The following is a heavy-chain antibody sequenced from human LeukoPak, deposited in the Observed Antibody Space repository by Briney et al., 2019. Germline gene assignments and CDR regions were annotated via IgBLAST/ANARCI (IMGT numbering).Heavy chain of an antibody. CDR1: GFTFSSCA. CDR3: AEAYYDSSGYYSFDH. CDR2: ISGSGGST. D-gene: IGHD3-22*01. Sequence: PGGSLRLSCAASGFTFSSCAMSWVRQAPGKGLEWVSGISGSGGSTYYADSVKGRFNISRDNSKNTLYLQMNSLRAEDTAVYYCAEAYYDSSGYYSFDHWGQGTLVTVSS. J-gene: IGHJ4*02. V-gene: IGHV3-23*01.